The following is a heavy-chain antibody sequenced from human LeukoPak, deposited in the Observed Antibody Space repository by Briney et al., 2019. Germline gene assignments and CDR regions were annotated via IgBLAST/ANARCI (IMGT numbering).Heavy chain of an antibody. CDR1: GYTFSSYY. CDR3: ARDSGDDSSGYYYDY. Sequence: ASVKVSCKTSGYTFSSYYIHLVRQAPGQGLEWMGLINPSRGSTSYAQKFQGRVTMTRDTSTSAVYMELSSLRSEDTAMYYCARDSGDDSSGYYYDYWGQGTLVTVSS. V-gene: IGHV1-46*01. CDR2: INPSRGST. D-gene: IGHD3-22*01. J-gene: IGHJ4*02.